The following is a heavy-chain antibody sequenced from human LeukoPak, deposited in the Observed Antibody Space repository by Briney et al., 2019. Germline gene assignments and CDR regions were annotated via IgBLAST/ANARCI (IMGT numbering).Heavy chain of an antibody. CDR3: ARGRGYGSYYYDGMDV. V-gene: IGHV3-30-3*01. D-gene: IGHD3-16*01. J-gene: IGHJ6*02. Sequence: GGSLRLSCATSKFTFNNYDMHWVRQAPGKGLEWLAMIFSDGNNRYYADSVKGRFTISRDNPKNTLYLQMNSLRGEDTAVYYCARGRGYGSYYYDGMDVWGQGTTVTVSS. CDR2: IFSDGNNR. CDR1: KFTFNNYD.